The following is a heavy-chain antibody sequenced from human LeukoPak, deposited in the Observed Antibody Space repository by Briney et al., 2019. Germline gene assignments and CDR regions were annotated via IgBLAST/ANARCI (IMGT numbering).Heavy chain of an antibody. CDR1: GGTFSSYA. CDR2: IIPIFGTA. D-gene: IGHD5-12*01. J-gene: IGHJ4*02. V-gene: IGHV1-69*05. CDR3: ASGYSGHYFDY. Sequence: ASVKVSCKASGGTFSSYAISWVRQAPGQGLEWMGGIIPIFGTANYAQKFQGRVTITTDESTSTAYMELSSLRSEDTAVYYCASGYSGHYFDYWGQGTLVTVSS.